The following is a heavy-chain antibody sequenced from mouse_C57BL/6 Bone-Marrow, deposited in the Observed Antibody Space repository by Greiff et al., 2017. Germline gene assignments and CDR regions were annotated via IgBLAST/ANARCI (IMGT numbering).Heavy chain of an antibody. CDR2: INPGSGGT. V-gene: IGHV1-54*01. D-gene: IGHD1-1*01. J-gene: IGHJ2*01. Sequence: QVQLQQSGAELVRPGTSVKVSCKASGYAFTNYLIAWVKQRPGQGLGWIGVINPGSGGTNYNEKFKGKATLTADKSSSTAYMQLRSLTSEDSAVXFCARSSGYFGSSFFDYWGQGTTLTVSS. CDR1: GYAFTNYL. CDR3: ARSSGYFGSSFFDY.